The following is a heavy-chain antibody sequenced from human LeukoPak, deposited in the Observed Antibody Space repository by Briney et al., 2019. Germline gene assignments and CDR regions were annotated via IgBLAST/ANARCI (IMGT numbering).Heavy chain of an antibody. CDR1: GGSISSHY. D-gene: IGHD6-13*01. J-gene: IGHJ6*03. CDR2: VSDSGST. Sequence: SETLSLTCTVSGGSISSHYWSWIRQPPGKGLEWIGNVSDSGSTNYNPSLKSRVTVLVDTSKDQFSLKLTSVTAADTAVYYCARTGSSWPLYYYYYMDVWGKGTTVTVSS. V-gene: IGHV4-59*11. CDR3: ARTGSSWPLYYYYYMDV.